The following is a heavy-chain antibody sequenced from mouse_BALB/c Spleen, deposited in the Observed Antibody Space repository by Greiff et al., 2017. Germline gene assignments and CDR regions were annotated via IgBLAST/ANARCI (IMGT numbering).Heavy chain of an antibody. D-gene: IGHD2-3*01. CDR3: TRQDGYHEGDY. CDR1: GFTFSNYW. J-gene: IGHJ2*01. CDR2: IRLKSNNYAT. V-gene: IGHV6-6*02. Sequence: EVQLVESGGGLVQPGGSMKLSCVASGFTFSNYWMNWVRQSPEKGLEWVAEIRLKSNNYATHYAESVKGRFTISRDDSKSSVYLQMNNLRAEDTGMYYCTRQDGYHEGDYWGQGTTLTVSS.